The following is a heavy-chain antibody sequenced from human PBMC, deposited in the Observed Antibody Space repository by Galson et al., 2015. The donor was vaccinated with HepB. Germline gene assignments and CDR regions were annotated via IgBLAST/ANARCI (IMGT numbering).Heavy chain of an antibody. D-gene: IGHD3-22*01. CDR2: IKSKIDGGTT. V-gene: IGHV3-15*01. Sequence: SLRLSCAGSGFTFSNAWMSWVRQAPGKGLEWVGHIKSKIDGGTTGYAAPVKGRFSISRDDSKNTLYLQMNSLKTEDTAVYLCTTEFYYESSGYYLADFWGQGTLVTVSS. CDR3: TTEFYYESSGYYLADF. CDR1: GFTFSNAW. J-gene: IGHJ4*02.